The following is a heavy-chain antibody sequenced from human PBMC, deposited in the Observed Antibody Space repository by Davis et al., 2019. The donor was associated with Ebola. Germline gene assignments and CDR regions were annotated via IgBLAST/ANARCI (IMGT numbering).Heavy chain of an antibody. D-gene: IGHD4-11*01. CDR3: ARGHVMAVTHPRFDP. CDR2: IYYSGST. J-gene: IGHJ5*02. V-gene: IGHV4-59*12. CDR1: GGSISSYY. Sequence: SETLSLTCTVSGGSISSYYWSWIRQPPGKGLEWIGYIYYSGSTNYNPSLKSRVTISVDTSKNQLSLKLSSVTAADTAVYYCARGHVMAVTHPRFDPWGQGTLVTVSS.